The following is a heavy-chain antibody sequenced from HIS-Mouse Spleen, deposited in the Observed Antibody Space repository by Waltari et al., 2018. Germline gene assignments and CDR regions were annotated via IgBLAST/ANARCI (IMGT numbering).Heavy chain of an antibody. Sequence: EVQLVESGGGLVKPGGSLRLSCAASGFTFGTFSMNWVRQAPGKGLEWVSSISSSSIYIYYADSVKGRFTISRDNAKNSLYLQMNSLRAEDTAVYYCASLYYDILTGYYRDYWGQGTLVTVSS. D-gene: IGHD3-9*01. J-gene: IGHJ4*02. CDR2: ISSSSIYI. CDR1: GFTFGTFS. CDR3: ASLYYDILTGYYRDY. V-gene: IGHV3-21*01.